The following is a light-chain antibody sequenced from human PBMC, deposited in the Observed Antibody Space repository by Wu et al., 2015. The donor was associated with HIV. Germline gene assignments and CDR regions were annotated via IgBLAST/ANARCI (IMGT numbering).Light chain of an antibody. CDR2: AAS. CDR1: QSVSNSY. J-gene: IGKJ1*01. Sequence: EIVLTQSPGTLSLSPGERATFSCRASQSVSNSYLAWYQQKSGQAPRLLIYAASSRATGIPDRFSGSGSGTDFTLTISRLEPEDFAVHYCQQYGRSPGTFGQGTKVEIK. CDR3: QQYGRSPGT. V-gene: IGKV3-20*01.